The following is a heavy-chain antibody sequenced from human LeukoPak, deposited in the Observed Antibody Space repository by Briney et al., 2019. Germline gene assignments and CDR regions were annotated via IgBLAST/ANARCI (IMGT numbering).Heavy chain of an antibody. Sequence: GRSLRLSCAASGFTFNHYGMHWVRQAPGKGLEWVAVIWYDGSKKYYADSAKGRFTISRDNSENTLYLQMNILRVEDTAVYYCARGSSAWYAADYWGQGTLVTVSS. V-gene: IGHV3-33*01. CDR3: ARGSSAWYAADY. J-gene: IGHJ4*02. CDR1: GFTFNHYG. D-gene: IGHD6-19*01. CDR2: IWYDGSKK.